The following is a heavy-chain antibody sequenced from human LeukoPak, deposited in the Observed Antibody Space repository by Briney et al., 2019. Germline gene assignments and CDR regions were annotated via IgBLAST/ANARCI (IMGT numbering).Heavy chain of an antibody. CDR3: ASLGYCSSTSCFH. Sequence: GGSLRLSCAASGFTFSSYSMNWARQAPGKGLEWVSSISSSSSYIYYADSVKGRFTTSRDNAKNSLYLQMNSLRAEDTAVYYCASLGYCSSTSCFHWGQGTLVTVSS. V-gene: IGHV3-21*01. CDR2: ISSSSSYI. CDR1: GFTFSSYS. J-gene: IGHJ4*02. D-gene: IGHD2-2*01.